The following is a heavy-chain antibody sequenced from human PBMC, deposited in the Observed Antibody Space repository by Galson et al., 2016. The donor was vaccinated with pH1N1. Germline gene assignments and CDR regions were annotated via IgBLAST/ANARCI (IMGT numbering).Heavy chain of an antibody. V-gene: IGHV3-23*01. CDR1: GFTFNNYA. J-gene: IGHJ4*02. CDR2: ISGSGRAT. Sequence: SLRLSCAASGFTFNNYAMTWVRQAPGKGLEWVSAISGSGRATYYADSVKGRFTISRDNSKDTVYLQMNSLTVEDTAIYYCAKVPRRGFNAFGVDHWGQGTLVTVSS. CDR3: AKVPRRGFNAFGVDH. D-gene: IGHD5-12*01.